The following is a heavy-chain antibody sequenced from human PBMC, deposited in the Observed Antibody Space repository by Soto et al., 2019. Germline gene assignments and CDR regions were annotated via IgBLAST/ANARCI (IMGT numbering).Heavy chain of an antibody. CDR2: IYPSGGST. D-gene: IGHD5-12*01. CDR1: GYTFTNYY. V-gene: IGHV1-46*01. J-gene: IGHJ6*02. Sequence: VSVKVSCKASGYTFTNYYMHWVRQAPGQGLEWMGIIYPSGGSTRNAQKFQGRVTITADKSTSTAYMELSSLRSEDTAVYYCARPVVARNYYGMDVWGQGTTVTVSS. CDR3: ARPVVARNYYGMDV.